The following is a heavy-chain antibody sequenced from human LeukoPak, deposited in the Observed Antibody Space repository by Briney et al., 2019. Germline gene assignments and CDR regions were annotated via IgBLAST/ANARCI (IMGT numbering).Heavy chain of an antibody. J-gene: IGHJ5*02. CDR2: ISAYNGNT. Sequence: ASVKVSCKASGYTFTSYGISWVRQAPGQGLEWMVWISAYNGNTNYAQKLQGRVTMTTNTSTSTAYMELRSLRSDDTAVYYCARKGVRRELNWFDPWGQGTLVTVSS. V-gene: IGHV1-18*01. D-gene: IGHD1-26*01. CDR1: GYTFTSYG. CDR3: ARKGVRRELNWFDP.